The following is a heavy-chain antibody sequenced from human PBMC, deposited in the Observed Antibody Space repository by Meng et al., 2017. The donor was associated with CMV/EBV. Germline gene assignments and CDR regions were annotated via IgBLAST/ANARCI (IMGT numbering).Heavy chain of an antibody. CDR3: ARHGGIYSGYDNNWFDP. V-gene: IGHV5-51*07. D-gene: IGHD5-12*01. Sequence: GGSLRLSCKVSGYSFTSYCIGWVHQMPGKGLEWMGIIYPGDSDTRYSPSFQGQVTISADKSISTAYLQWSSLKASDTAMYYCARHGGIYSGYDNNWFDPWGQGTLVTVSS. J-gene: IGHJ5*02. CDR2: IYPGDSDT. CDR1: GYSFTSYC.